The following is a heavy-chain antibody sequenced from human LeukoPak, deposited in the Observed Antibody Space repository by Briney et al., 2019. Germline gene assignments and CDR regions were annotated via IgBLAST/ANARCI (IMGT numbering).Heavy chain of an antibody. CDR2: ISAYNGNT. Sequence: ASVKVSCKASGYTFTSYGISWVRQAPGQGLEWMGWISAYNGNTNYAQKLQGRVTMTTDTSTSTAYMELRSLRSDDTAVYYCARDSIPLAESYYHHYGLDVWGQGTTVSVSS. D-gene: IGHD2/OR15-2a*01. J-gene: IGHJ6*02. V-gene: IGHV1-18*01. CDR3: ARDSIPLAESYYHHYGLDV. CDR1: GYTFTSYG.